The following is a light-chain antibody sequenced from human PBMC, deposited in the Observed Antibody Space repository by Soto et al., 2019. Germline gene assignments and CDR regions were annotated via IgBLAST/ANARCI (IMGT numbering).Light chain of an antibody. CDR1: QSVSSRY. V-gene: IGKV3-20*01. CDR2: RTS. Sequence: EIVLTQSPGTLSVSPGETATLSCRAGQSVSSRYLAWYQQKPGQSPGLLIFRTSSRATGIPDRFSGSGSGTDFTLTISRVEPEDFAIYYCQQYGDSPSITFGQGTRLDIK. J-gene: IGKJ5*01. CDR3: QQYGDSPSIT.